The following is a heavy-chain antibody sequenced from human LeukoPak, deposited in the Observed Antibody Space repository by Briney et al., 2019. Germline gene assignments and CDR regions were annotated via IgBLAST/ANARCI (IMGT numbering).Heavy chain of an antibody. CDR3: VKGVTFTGAGDSFDA. J-gene: IGHJ4*02. Sequence: GGSLRLSCAASGFTFSSYAMSWVRQAPGKGLEWVSGVSGGGASSFYSDSAKGRFTASRDDSKNAVYLQLNNVTAEDTALYYCVKGVTFTGAGDSFDAWGQGTLVTVSS. V-gene: IGHV3-23*01. D-gene: IGHD2/OR15-2a*01. CDR2: VSGGGASS. CDR1: GFTFSSYA.